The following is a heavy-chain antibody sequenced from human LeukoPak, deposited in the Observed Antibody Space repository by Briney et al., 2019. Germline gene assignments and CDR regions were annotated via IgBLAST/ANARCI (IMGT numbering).Heavy chain of an antibody. V-gene: IGHV3-48*03. CDR2: ISSSVSTI. Sequence: GGSLRLSCAASGFTFSSYEMNWVRQAPGKGLEWGSYISSSVSTIYYADSVKGRFTISRDNAKNSLYLQMNSLRAEDRAVYYWARVEGSFWSGYYSYYYYGMDVWGQGTTVTASS. CDR1: GFTFSSYE. CDR3: ARVEGSFWSGYYSYYYYGMDV. D-gene: IGHD3-3*01. J-gene: IGHJ6*02.